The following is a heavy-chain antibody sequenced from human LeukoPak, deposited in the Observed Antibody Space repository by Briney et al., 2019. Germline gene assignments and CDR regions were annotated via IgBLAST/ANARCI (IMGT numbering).Heavy chain of an antibody. Sequence: GASVKVSCKASGYTFTGYYINWVRQAPGRGLEWMGWINPNSDDTNYAQKFQGRVTMIRDTSISTAYMDLNSLRSDDTAVYYCARAGPFYTGNYLGYWGQGTLVTVSS. CDR2: INPNSDDT. D-gene: IGHD1-26*01. V-gene: IGHV1-2*02. J-gene: IGHJ4*02. CDR1: GYTFTGYY. CDR3: ARAGPFYTGNYLGY.